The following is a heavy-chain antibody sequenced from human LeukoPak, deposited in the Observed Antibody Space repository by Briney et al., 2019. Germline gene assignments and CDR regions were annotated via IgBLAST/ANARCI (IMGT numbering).Heavy chain of an antibody. D-gene: IGHD3-16*01. CDR2: MNPNSGNT. CDR1: GYTFTSYD. V-gene: IGHV1-8*01. Sequence: ASVKVSCKASGYTFTSYDINWVRQATGQGLEWMGWMNPNSGNTGYAQKFQGRVTMTRNTSISTAYMELSSLRSEDTAVYYCATXXEXXXIWGKYYFDYWGQGTLVTVPS. J-gene: IGHJ4*02. CDR3: ATXXEXXXIWGKYYFDY.